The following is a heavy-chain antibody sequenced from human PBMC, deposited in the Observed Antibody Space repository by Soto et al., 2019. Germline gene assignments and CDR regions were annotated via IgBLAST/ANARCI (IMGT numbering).Heavy chain of an antibody. V-gene: IGHV3-23*01. CDR1: GFTFSSYA. CDR2: ISGSGGST. D-gene: IGHD3-3*01. Sequence: GGSLRLSCAASGFTFSSYAMSWVRQAPGKGLEWVSAISGSGGSTYYADSVKGRFTISRDNSKNTLYLQMNSLRAEDTAVYYCAKARAQYYDFWSGYPVDYWGQGALVTVSS. J-gene: IGHJ4*02. CDR3: AKARAQYYDFWSGYPVDY.